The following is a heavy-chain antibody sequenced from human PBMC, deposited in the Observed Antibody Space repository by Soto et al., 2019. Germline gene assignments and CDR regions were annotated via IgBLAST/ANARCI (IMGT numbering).Heavy chain of an antibody. Sequence: PSETLSLTCAVSGASISGSYYYWAWLRQSPGKGPEWIGSVFYTGFTSYNPSLESRVSVSVDTSKSRFSLKLSAVTAADTAVYYCATSQKGYNWNYFDHWGQGALVTVS. CDR2: VFYTGFT. J-gene: IGHJ4*02. D-gene: IGHD1-20*01. V-gene: IGHV4-39*01. CDR1: GASISGSYYY. CDR3: ATSQKGYNWNYFDH.